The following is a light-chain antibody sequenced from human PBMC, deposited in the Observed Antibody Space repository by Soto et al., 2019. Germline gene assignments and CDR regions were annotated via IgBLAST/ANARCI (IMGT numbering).Light chain of an antibody. CDR1: SSDVGGYNY. CDR2: EVT. V-gene: IGLV2-8*01. J-gene: IGLJ1*01. CDR3: ASYAGSNKV. Sequence: QSALTQPPSASRSPGQSVTISCTGTSSDVGGYNYVSWYQQHPGKAPKLMIYEVTKRPSGVPDRFSGSKSGNTASLTVSGLLPEDEADYYCASYAGSNKVFGTGTKVTVL.